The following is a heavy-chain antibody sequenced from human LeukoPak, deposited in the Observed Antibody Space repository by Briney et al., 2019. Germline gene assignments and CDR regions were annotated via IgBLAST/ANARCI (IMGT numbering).Heavy chain of an antibody. Sequence: TSETLSLTCSVSGGSIRNYYWTWIRQPPGKGLEWIGHVSNSGNTKYNPSLKSRVTISVDTSKNQFSLKLSSVTAADTAVYYCARAVVVVTNYYFDYWGQGTLVTVSS. J-gene: IGHJ4*02. V-gene: IGHV4-59*01. CDR2: VSNSGNT. CDR3: ARAVVVVTNYYFDY. CDR1: GGSIRNYY. D-gene: IGHD3-22*01.